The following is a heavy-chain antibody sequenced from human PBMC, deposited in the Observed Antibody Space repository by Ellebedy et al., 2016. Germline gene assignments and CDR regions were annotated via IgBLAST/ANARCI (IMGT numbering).Heavy chain of an antibody. CDR1: GASISSSSYY. Sequence: GSLRLXXTVSGASISSSSYYWAWIRQPPGQGLEWLGSVYYRGNTQYNPSLNNRLSLSVDTSKNLFSLTLTSLTAADTALYYCSRGRRRGYETTNFDDWGQGTLVTVAS. J-gene: IGHJ4*02. D-gene: IGHD5-12*01. CDR3: SRGRRRGYETTNFDD. CDR2: VYYRGNT. V-gene: IGHV4-39*07.